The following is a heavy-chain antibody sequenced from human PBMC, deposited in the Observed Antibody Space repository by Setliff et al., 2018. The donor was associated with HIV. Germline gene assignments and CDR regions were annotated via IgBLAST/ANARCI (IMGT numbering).Heavy chain of an antibody. CDR3: AREGGDYYYYYMDV. D-gene: IGHD3-16*01. J-gene: IGHJ6*03. CDR2: MNPNSGNT. Sequence: ASVKVSCKASGYRFNTYGISWVRQATGRGLEWMGWMNPNSGNTGYAQKFQGRVTMTRNTSISTAYMELSSLRSEDTAVYYCAREGGDYYYYYMDVWGKGTTVTVSS. CDR1: GYRFNTYG. V-gene: IGHV1-8*02.